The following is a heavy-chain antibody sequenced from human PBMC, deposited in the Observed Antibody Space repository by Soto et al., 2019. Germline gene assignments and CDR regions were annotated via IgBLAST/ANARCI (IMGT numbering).Heavy chain of an antibody. V-gene: IGHV5-10-1*01. CDR1: GYSFTSYW. D-gene: IGHD6-6*01. Sequence: GESLKISCKGSGYSFTSYWISWVRQMPGKGLEWMGRIDPSDSYTNYSPSFQGHVTISADKSISTAFLQWSSLKASDTAMYYCARREWYSSSPGMDVWGQGTTVTVSS. CDR2: IDPSDSYT. J-gene: IGHJ6*02. CDR3: ARREWYSSSPGMDV.